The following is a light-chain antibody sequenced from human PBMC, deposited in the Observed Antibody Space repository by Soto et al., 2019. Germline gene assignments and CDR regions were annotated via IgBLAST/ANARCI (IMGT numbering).Light chain of an antibody. CDR3: SSYAASNNFYFV. V-gene: IGLV2-8*01. CDR2: EVT. J-gene: IGLJ3*02. Sequence: QSALTQPPSASGSPGQSVTISCTGTSGDVGGYNYVSWYQQYPGRAPKLMIYEVTKRPSGVPDRFSGSKSGNTASLTVSGLQAEDEADYYCSSYAASNNFYFVFGGGTKLTV. CDR1: SGDVGGYNY.